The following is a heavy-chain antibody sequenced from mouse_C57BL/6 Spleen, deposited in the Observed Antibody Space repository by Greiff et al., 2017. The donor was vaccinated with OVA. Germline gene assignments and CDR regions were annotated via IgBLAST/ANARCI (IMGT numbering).Heavy chain of an antibody. CDR1: GIDLSRYW. CDR2: INPDSSTI. Sequence: EVKLVESGGGLVQPGGSLKLSCAASGIDLSRYWMSWVRRAPGKGLEWIGEINPDSSTINYAPSLKDKFIISRDNAKNTRYLQMSKVRAEDTTIYYGARAYYYGSSGYWGQGTTLTVSS. V-gene: IGHV4-1*01. D-gene: IGHD1-1*01. CDR3: ARAYYYGSSGY. J-gene: IGHJ2*01.